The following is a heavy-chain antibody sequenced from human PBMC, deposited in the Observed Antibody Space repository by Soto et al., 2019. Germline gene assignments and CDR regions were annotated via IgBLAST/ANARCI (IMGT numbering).Heavy chain of an antibody. CDR1: VFPFSTYE. CDR3: VRERFFYAMTGQDD. V-gene: IGHV3-48*03. J-gene: IGHJ4*02. CDR2: ITTSGSDM. Sequence: VGSVRLSCAGSVFPFSTYEMNCVRHSPGKGLEWIAHITTSGSDMNYADSVKGRFTISRDNSKSSVFLQMNSLRVEDTAIYYCVRERFFYAMTGQDDWGQGTQVSVSS. D-gene: IGHD2-8*01.